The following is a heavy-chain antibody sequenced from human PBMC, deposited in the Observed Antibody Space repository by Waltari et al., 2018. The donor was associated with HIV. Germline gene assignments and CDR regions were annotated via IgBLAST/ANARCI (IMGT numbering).Heavy chain of an antibody. CDR2: IYTSGST. V-gene: IGHV4-61*02. J-gene: IGHJ3*02. CDR3: ARRGIQLWFYAFDI. Sequence: QVQLQASGPGLVKPSQTLSLTCTVSGGSISRGSYYRSWIRPPAGKGLEWIGRIYTSGSTNYNPSLKSRVTISVDTSKNQFSLKLSAVTAADTAVYYCARRGIQLWFYAFDIWGQGTMVTVSS. D-gene: IGHD5-18*01. CDR1: GGSISRGSYY.